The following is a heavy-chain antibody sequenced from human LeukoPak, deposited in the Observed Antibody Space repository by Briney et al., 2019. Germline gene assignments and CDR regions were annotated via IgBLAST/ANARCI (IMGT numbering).Heavy chain of an antibody. Sequence: PSETLSLTCAVSGGSFSGYYWSWIRQPPGKGLEWIGEINHSGSTNYNPSLKSRVTISVDTSKNQFSLKLSSVTAADTAVYYCARRPTSYYYDSSGQKWYYFDYWGQGTLVTVSS. CDR2: INHSGST. J-gene: IGHJ4*02. D-gene: IGHD3-22*01. CDR3: ARRPTSYYYDSSGQKWYYFDY. CDR1: GGSFSGYY. V-gene: IGHV4-34*01.